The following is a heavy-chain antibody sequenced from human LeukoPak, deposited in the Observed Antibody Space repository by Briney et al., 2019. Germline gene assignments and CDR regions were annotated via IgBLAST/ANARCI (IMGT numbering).Heavy chain of an antibody. V-gene: IGHV2-70*04. CDR2: IDWDDDK. CDR1: GFSLRTGGVR. CDR3: ARDLSGYPFDY. Sequence: SGPTLVNPPQTLTLTCTFSGFSLRTGGVRVGWIRQRPGKALEWLARIDWDDDKFYNTSLKNRLTISKDTSKNQVVLTMTNMDPVDTATYYCARDLSGYPFDYWGQGTLVTVSS. D-gene: IGHD5-18*01. J-gene: IGHJ4*02.